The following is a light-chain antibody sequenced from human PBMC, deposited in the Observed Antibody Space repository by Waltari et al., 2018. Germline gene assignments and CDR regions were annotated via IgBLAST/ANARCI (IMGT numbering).Light chain of an antibody. J-gene: IGKJ4*01. CDR2: VAS. Sequence: DIQMTQSPSILSASVGERVSITCRAMQSVGDWVAWYQHKPGKAPRLLISVASDLRSGVPSRFIGSGSGTEFTLTITSMQPDDFATYYCQHYKNFPLTFGGGTNVEV. CDR1: QSVGDW. V-gene: IGKV1-5*01. CDR3: QHYKNFPLT.